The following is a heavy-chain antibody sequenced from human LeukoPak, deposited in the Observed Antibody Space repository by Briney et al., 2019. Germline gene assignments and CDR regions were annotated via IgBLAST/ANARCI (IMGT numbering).Heavy chain of an antibody. CDR2: ISSRSSTI. J-gene: IGHJ4*02. V-gene: IGHV3-48*01. CDR1: GFTFSNYN. Sequence: PGGSLRLSCVASGFTFSNYNMNWVRQAPGRGLECIAYISSRSSTIYYADSVKGRFTISRDNAKKSLFLQMNSLRADDTALYYFARENFADLFDSWGQGPLVTVSS. CDR3: ARENFADLFDS. D-gene: IGHD1-7*01.